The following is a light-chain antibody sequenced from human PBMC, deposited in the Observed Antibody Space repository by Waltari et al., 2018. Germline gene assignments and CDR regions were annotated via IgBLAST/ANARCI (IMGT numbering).Light chain of an antibody. CDR3: SSYAGGSWV. Sequence: QSALTQPPSASGSPGQSVTISCTGTSSDVGGYNYVSWYQQNPGKAPKLMIYEVTKRPSGVPDRSSGSKSANTASLTVSGLQTEDEADYYCSSYAGGSWVFGGGTKLTVL. V-gene: IGLV2-8*01. J-gene: IGLJ3*02. CDR2: EVT. CDR1: SSDVGGYNY.